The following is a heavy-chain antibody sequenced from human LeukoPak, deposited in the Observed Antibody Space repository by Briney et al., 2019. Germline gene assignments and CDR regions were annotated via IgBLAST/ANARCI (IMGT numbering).Heavy chain of an antibody. CDR1: GGSFSGYY. V-gene: IGHV4-34*01. CDR2: INHSGST. CDR3: ARGGRSARWWNY. D-gene: IGHD2-15*01. J-gene: IGHJ4*02. Sequence: NPSETLSLTCAVYGGSFSGYYWTWIRQPPGKGLEWIGEINHSGSTNYNPSLKSRVTISVDTSKNQSSLNLSSVTAADTAVYYCARGGRSARWWNYWGRGTLVTVSS.